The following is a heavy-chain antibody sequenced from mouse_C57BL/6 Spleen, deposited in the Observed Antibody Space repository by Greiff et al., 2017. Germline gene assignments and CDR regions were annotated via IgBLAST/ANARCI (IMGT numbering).Heavy chain of an antibody. D-gene: IGHD6-1*01. CDR2: IRLKSDNYAN. J-gene: IGHJ3*01. CDR3: TVWCHWFAY. V-gene: IGHV6-3*01. Sequence: VQLQESGGGLVQPGGSMKLSCVASGFTFSNYWMNWVRQSPEPGLEWVAQIRLKSDNYANHYAESLKGRFTISRDDAKSSVYLQRNNRRAEDTGIYYCTVWCHWFAYWGQGTLVTVSA. CDR1: GFTFSNYW.